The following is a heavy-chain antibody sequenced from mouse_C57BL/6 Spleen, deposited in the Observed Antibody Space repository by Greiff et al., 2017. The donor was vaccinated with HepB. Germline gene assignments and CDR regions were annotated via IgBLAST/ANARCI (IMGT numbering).Heavy chain of an antibody. V-gene: IGHV1-67*01. CDR3: ARGGYYGYDGYYYAMDY. D-gene: IGHD2-2*01. CDR1: GYTFTDYA. Sequence: VMLVESGPELVRPGVSVKISCKGSGYTFTDYAMHWVKQSHAKSLEWIGVISTYYGDASYNQKFKDKATMTVDKSSSTAYMELARLTSEDSAVYYCARGGYYGYDGYYYAMDYWGQGTSVTVSS. CDR2: ISTYYGDA. J-gene: IGHJ4*01.